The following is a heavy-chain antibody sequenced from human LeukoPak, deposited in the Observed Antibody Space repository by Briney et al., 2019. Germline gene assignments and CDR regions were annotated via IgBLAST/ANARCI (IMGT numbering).Heavy chain of an antibody. CDR2: INHSGST. Sequence: SETLSLTCAVYGGSFSGYYWSWIRQPPGKGLEWIGEINHSGSTNYNPSLKSRVTISVDTSKNQFSLKLSSVTAADTAVYYCARGVGSYLYYFDYWGQGTLVTVSS. V-gene: IGHV4-34*01. J-gene: IGHJ4*02. CDR1: GGSFSGYY. D-gene: IGHD1-26*01. CDR3: ARGVGSYLYYFDY.